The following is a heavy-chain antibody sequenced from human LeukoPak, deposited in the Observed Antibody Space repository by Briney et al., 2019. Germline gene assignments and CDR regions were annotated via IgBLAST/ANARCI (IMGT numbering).Heavy chain of an antibody. CDR2: ISAYNGNT. V-gene: IGHV1-18*01. D-gene: IGHD5-12*01. Sequence: GASVTVSCKASGYTFTSYGISWVRQAPGQGLEWMGWISAYNGNTNYAQKLQGRVTMTTDTSTSTAYMELRSLRSEDTAVYYCATVDIRMSPRVTTDYWGQGTLVTVSS. J-gene: IGHJ4*02. CDR3: ATVDIRMSPRVTTDY. CDR1: GYTFTSYG.